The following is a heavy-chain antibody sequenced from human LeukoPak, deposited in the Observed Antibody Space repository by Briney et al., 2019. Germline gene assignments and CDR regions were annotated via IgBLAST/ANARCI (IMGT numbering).Heavy chain of an antibody. CDR2: ISSSSSYI. V-gene: IGHV3-21*04. J-gene: IGHJ3*02. Sequence: GRSLRLSCAASGFTFSSYSMNWVRQAPGKGLEWVSSISSSSSYIYYADSVKGRFTISRDNSKNTLYLQMNSLRAEDTAVYYCAKEGGGSQGTDIWGQGTMVTVSS. CDR1: GFTFSSYS. D-gene: IGHD1-26*01. CDR3: AKEGGGSQGTDI.